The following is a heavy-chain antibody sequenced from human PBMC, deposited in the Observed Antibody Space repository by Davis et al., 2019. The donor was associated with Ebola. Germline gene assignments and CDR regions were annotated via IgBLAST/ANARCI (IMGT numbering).Heavy chain of an antibody. CDR3: AKDTSNIWFDI. V-gene: IGHV3-21*04. Sequence: GGSLRLSCAASGFSFSSYSMNWVRQAPGKGLEWVSSLSSTSYFIYYADSLKGRFTISRDNSKNTLYLQMNGLRVEDTAIYYCAKDTSNIWFDIWGQGTNVTVSS. J-gene: IGHJ3*02. CDR2: LSSTSYFI. CDR1: GFSFSSYS. D-gene: IGHD1-26*01.